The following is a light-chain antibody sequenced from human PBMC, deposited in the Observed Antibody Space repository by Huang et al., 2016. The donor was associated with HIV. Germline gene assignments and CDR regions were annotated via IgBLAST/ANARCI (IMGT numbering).Light chain of an antibody. Sequence: DIQLTQSPSPLSASLGDRVTITCRASQTISGYLNWYQQKLGKAPHLLISAASNLHTGGPSRFSGNGSGTDFTLTVSSMQPEDFATYYCQQSYSRPPTFGQGTKVEI. CDR3: QQSYSRPPT. CDR1: QTISGY. V-gene: IGKV1-39*01. J-gene: IGKJ1*01. CDR2: AAS.